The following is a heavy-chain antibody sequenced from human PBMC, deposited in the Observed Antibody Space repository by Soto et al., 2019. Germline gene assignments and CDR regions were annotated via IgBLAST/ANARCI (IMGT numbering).Heavy chain of an antibody. CDR2: INISGST. D-gene: IGHD2-8*02. CDR3: ARDKITGLFDY. J-gene: IGHJ4*02. Sequence: QLQLQQWGPGLLKPSETLSLTCAVSGGSFSGYYWTWIRQPPGTGLEWIGEINISGSTNYNPSLKSRVTISVDTSKNQFSLQLTSVTAADTAVYDCARDKITGLFDYWGQGTLVTVSS. CDR1: GGSFSGYY. V-gene: IGHV4-34*01.